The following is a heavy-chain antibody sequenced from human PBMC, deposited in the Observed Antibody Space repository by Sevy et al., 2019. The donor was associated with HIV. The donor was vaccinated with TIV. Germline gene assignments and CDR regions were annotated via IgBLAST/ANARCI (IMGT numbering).Heavy chain of an antibody. V-gene: IGHV3-23*01. D-gene: IGHD5-18*01. CDR1: GFTFSSYA. Sequence: GGSLRLSCAASGFTFSSYAMSWVRQAPGKGLEWVSAISGSGGSTYYADSVKRRFTISRDNSKNMLYLQMNSLSAEDTAVYYCARDAVGYSYGFGQFDPWGQGTLVTVSS. J-gene: IGHJ5*02. CDR2: ISGSGGST. CDR3: ARDAVGYSYGFGQFDP.